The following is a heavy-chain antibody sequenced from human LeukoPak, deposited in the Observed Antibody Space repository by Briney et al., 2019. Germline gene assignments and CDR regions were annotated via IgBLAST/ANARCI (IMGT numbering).Heavy chain of an antibody. J-gene: IGHJ6*02. V-gene: IGHV1-46*01. CDR2: INPRGGST. D-gene: IGHD6-13*01. CDR1: GYTFTTYY. CDR3: ARLRGSSSWYYYYGMDV. Sequence: GASVKVSCKASGYTFTTYYRHWVRQAPGQGLEWVAIINPRGGSTSYAQKFQDRVTMTRDTSTSTVYMELSRLRSDDTAVYYCARLRGSSSWYYYYGMDVWGQGTTVTVSS.